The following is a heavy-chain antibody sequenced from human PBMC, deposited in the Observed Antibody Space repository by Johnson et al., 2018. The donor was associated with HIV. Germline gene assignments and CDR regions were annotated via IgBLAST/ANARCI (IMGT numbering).Heavy chain of an antibody. V-gene: IGHV3-15*01. CDR1: GFTFSNAW. J-gene: IGHJ3*02. CDR3: TTDVPGGPYYNAFDI. CDR2: IKSKTDGGTT. Sequence: MQLVESGGGLVKPGGSLRLSCAASGFTFSNAWMNWVRQAPGKGLEWVGRIKSKTDGGTTDYAAPVKGRFTISRDDSKNTLYLQMNSLKTEDTALYYCTTDVPGGPYYNAFDIWGQGTMVTVSS. D-gene: IGHD1-26*01.